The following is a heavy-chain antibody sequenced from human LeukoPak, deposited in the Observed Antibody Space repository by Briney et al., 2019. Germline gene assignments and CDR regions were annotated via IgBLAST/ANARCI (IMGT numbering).Heavy chain of an antibody. D-gene: IGHD6-19*01. CDR3: ARDRPTGWPADY. CDR2: IKEDGSEK. V-gene: IGHV3-7*01. CDR1: GFPFSTSW. Sequence: PGGSLRLSCAASGFPFSTSWMNWVRQAPGKGLEWVANIKEDGSEKHYVDSVKGRFTISRDNAKNSLYLQMSSLRAEDTAVYYCARDRPTGWPADYWGQGTLVTVSP. J-gene: IGHJ4*02.